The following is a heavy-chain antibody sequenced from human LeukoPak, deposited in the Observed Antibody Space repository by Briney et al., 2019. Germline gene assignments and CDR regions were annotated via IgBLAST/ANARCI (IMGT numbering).Heavy chain of an antibody. D-gene: IGHD2-15*01. J-gene: IGHJ4*02. CDR2: ISYDGSNK. Sequence: GGSLRLSCAASGFTFSSYGMHWVRQAPGKGLEWVAVISYDGSNKYYADSVKGRFTISRDNSKNTLYLQMNSLRAEDTAVYYCAKSGYDYWGQGTLVTVSS. CDR1: GFTFSSYG. CDR3: AKSGYDY. V-gene: IGHV3-30*18.